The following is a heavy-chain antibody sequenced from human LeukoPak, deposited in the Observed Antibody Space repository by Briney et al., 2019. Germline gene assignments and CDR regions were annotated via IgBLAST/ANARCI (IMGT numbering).Heavy chain of an antibody. D-gene: IGHD3-22*01. CDR1: GFTSSGYA. Sequence: GGSLRLSCAAFGFTSSGYAMNWVRQAPGKGLEWVSSISSSSSYIYYADSVKGRFTISRDNAKNSLYLQMNSLRAEDTAVYYCARDPSSPRNYYDSSGSSVPADWGQGTLVTVSS. J-gene: IGHJ4*02. CDR2: ISSSSSYI. V-gene: IGHV3-21*01. CDR3: ARDPSSPRNYYDSSGSSVPAD.